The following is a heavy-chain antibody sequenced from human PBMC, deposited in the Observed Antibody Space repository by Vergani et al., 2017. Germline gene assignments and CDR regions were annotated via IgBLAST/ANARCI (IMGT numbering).Heavy chain of an antibody. Sequence: QVQLQESGPGLVKPSQTLSITCTVSGGSISSGSYYWSWIRQPAGKGLEWIGRIYTSGSTNYNPSLKSRVTISVETSKNHVSLNLSSVTAADTAVYYCAGRYCSSTSCSPPRYWGQGTLVTVSS. D-gene: IGHD2-2*01. J-gene: IGHJ4*02. CDR1: GGSISSGSYY. V-gene: IGHV4-61*02. CDR2: IYTSGST. CDR3: AGRYCSSTSCSPPRY.